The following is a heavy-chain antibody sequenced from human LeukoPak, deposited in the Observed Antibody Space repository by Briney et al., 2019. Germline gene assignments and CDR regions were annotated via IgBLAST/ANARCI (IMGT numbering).Heavy chain of an antibody. J-gene: IGHJ1*01. CDR1: GFVFSSHR. D-gene: IGHD1-26*01. CDR3: AKKVVVGATSPYSDFQD. CDR2: ISGSGVTT. V-gene: IGHV3-23*01. Sequence: GGSLRLSCATRGFVFSSHRMTWVRQAPGKGLEWVSAISGSGVTTHYAGSVKGRFSISRDNSKNTLYLQMNSLRAEDTALYYCAKKVVVGATSPYSDFQDWGQGTLVTVSS.